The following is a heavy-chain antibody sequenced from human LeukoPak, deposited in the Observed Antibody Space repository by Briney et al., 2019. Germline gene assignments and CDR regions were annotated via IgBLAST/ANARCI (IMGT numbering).Heavy chain of an antibody. D-gene: IGHD6-19*01. J-gene: IGHJ4*02. V-gene: IGHV4-34*01. Sequence: SETLSLTCAVYGGSFSGYYWSWIRQPPGKGLEWIGEINHSGSTNYNPSLKSRVTISVDTSKNQFSLKLSSVTAADTAVYYCARHPGIAVAGLFDYWGQGTLVTVSS. CDR1: GGSFSGYY. CDR3: ARHPGIAVAGLFDY. CDR2: INHSGST.